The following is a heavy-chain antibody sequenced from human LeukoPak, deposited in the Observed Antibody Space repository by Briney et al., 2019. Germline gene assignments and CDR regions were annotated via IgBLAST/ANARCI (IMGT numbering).Heavy chain of an antibody. CDR3: ARGEYGYYFDY. Sequence: GGSLRLSCAGSGFIFNNYAMHWVRQPPGKGLEWVSGISWNSGTIDYADSVRGRFTISRDNAKNSLYLQMNSLRAEDTAVYYCARGEYGYYFDYWGQGTLVTVSS. CDR1: GFIFNNYA. V-gene: IGHV3-9*01. D-gene: IGHD2/OR15-2a*01. J-gene: IGHJ4*02. CDR2: ISWNSGTI.